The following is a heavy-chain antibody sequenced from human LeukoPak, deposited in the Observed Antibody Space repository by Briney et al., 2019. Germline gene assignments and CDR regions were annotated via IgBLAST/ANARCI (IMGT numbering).Heavy chain of an antibody. CDR2: VYHTGTS. V-gene: IGHV4-59*12. CDR1: GASINVSY. D-gene: IGHD2-8*01. Sequence: SETLSLTCSVSGASINVSYWTWIRQPPGKGLEWVGYVYHTGTSGYHPSLKSRVAMSLDTSKNQVSLKLRSVTAADTAVYFCTRVVNGGHFDYWGQGTLVTVSS. J-gene: IGHJ4*02. CDR3: TRVVNGGHFDY.